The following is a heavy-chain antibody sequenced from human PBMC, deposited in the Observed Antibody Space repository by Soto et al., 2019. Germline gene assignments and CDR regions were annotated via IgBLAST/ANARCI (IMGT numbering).Heavy chain of an antibody. D-gene: IGHD6-13*01. Sequence: QVQLQESGPGLVKPSETLSLTCTVSGGSISSYYWSWIRQPPGKGLDWIGYIYYSGSTNYNPSLKRPVTVPVDTPKTQCSPKLTSLTAGDSAVYCLARRYSSSFDYWAQGPLITVS. J-gene: IGHJ4*02. V-gene: IGHV4-59*08. CDR1: GGSISSYY. CDR2: IYYSGST. CDR3: ARRYSSSFDY.